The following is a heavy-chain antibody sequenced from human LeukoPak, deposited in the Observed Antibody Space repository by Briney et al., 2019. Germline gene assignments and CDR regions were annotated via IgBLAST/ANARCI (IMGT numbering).Heavy chain of an antibody. J-gene: IGHJ4*02. CDR3: ARDVYCSSTSCYSGGLDY. CDR1: GFTFSSYW. D-gene: IGHD2-2*01. V-gene: IGHV3-74*01. Sequence: GGSLRLSCAASGFTFSSYWMHWVRQAPGKGLVWVSRINSDGSSTSYADSVKGRFAISRDNAKNTLYLQMNSLRAEDTAVYYCARDVYCSSTSCYSGGLDYWGQGTLVTVSS. CDR2: INSDGSST.